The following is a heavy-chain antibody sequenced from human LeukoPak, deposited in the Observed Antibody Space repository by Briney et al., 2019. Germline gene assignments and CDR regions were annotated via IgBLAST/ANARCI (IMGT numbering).Heavy chain of an antibody. J-gene: IGHJ6*03. CDR3: AKDLRPSIAAAGRYYYYYYMDV. CDR2: ISYDGSNK. CDR1: GFTFSSYG. V-gene: IGHV3-30*18. Sequence: GGSLRLSCAASGFTFSSYGMHWVRQAPGKGLEWVAVISYDGSNKYYADSVKGRFTISRDNSKNTLYLQMNSLRAEDTAVYYCAKDLRPSIAAAGRYYYYYYMDVWGKGTTVTVSS. D-gene: IGHD6-13*01.